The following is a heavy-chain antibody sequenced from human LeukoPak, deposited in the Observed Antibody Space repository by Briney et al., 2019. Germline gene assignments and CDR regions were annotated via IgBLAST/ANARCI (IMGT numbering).Heavy chain of an antibody. CDR2: INHSGST. J-gene: IGHJ4*02. CDR3: ARGSFPIVVVVAAKRNYFDY. V-gene: IGHV4-34*01. Sequence: PSETLSLTCAVYGGSFSGYYWSWIRQPPGKGLEWIGEINHSGSTNYNPSLKSRVTISVDTSKNQFSLKLSSVTAADTAVYYCARGSFPIVVVVAAKRNYFDYWGQGTLVTVSS. CDR1: GGSFSGYY. D-gene: IGHD2-15*01.